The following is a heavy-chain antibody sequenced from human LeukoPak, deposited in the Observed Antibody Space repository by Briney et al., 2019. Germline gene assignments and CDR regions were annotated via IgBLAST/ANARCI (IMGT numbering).Heavy chain of an antibody. J-gene: IGHJ4*02. D-gene: IGHD1-26*01. CDR3: ARHGGSYSFDY. Sequence: SETLSLTCTVSGGATSSESYYWSWIRQPAGKGLEWIGRIYTSGITNYNPSLKSRVTISVDTSKSQFSLNLSSVTAADTAVYYCARHGGSYSFDYWGQGTLVTVSS. CDR1: GGATSSESYY. V-gene: IGHV4-61*02. CDR2: IYTSGIT.